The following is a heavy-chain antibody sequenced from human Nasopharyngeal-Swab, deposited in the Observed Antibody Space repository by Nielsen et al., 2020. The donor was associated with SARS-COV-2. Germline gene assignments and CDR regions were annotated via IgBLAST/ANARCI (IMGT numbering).Heavy chain of an antibody. Sequence: ASVRVSCKASGYTFTSYAMHWVRQAPGQRLEWMGWINAGNGNTKYSQKFQGRVTITRDTSASTAYMELSSLRSEDTAVYYCARVGIMSGNLLGWFDPWGQGTLVTVSS. V-gene: IGHV1-3*01. J-gene: IGHJ5*02. D-gene: IGHD1-26*01. CDR2: INAGNGNT. CDR3: ARVGIMSGNLLGWFDP. CDR1: GYTFTSYA.